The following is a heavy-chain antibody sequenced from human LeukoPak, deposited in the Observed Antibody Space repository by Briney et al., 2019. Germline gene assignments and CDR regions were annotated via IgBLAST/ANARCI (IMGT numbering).Heavy chain of an antibody. Sequence: PGGSLRLSCAASGFTFTTYWMSWVRQAPGKGLEWVSAISGSGGSTYYADSVKGRFTISRDNSKNTLYLQMNSLRAEDTAVYYCARDDPLLAANDYWGQGTLVTVSS. D-gene: IGHD6-6*01. V-gene: IGHV3-23*01. CDR1: GFTFTTYW. CDR2: ISGSGGST. J-gene: IGHJ4*02. CDR3: ARDDPLLAANDY.